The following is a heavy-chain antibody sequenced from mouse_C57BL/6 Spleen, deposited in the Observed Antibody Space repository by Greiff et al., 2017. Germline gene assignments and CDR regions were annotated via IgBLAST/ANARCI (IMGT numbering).Heavy chain of an antibody. J-gene: IGHJ3*01. CDR2: ILPGSGST. CDR3: ASLSRTWFAY. D-gene: IGHD3-3*01. CDR1: GYTFTGYW. V-gene: IGHV1-9*01. Sequence: VQLQQSGAELMKPGASVKLSCKATGYTFTGYWLEWVKQRPGHGLEWIGEILPGSGSTNSNEKFKGKATFTADTSSTTAYMQLSSLTTEDSAIYDCASLSRTWFAYWGQGTLVTVSA.